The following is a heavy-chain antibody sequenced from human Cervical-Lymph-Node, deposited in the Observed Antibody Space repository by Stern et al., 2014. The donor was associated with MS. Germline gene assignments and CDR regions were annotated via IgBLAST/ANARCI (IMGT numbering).Heavy chain of an antibody. Sequence: VQLVVSGAEVQKPGSSVKVSCRASGGTFSSSDISWVRQAPGQGLAWMGGIIPIIGTANYAQKYQGRVTITADESTSTAYMELSSLRSEDTAIYYCALGGFGHYFEYWGQGTLVTVSS. D-gene: IGHD3-10*01. J-gene: IGHJ4*02. CDR2: IIPIIGTA. CDR3: ALGGFGHYFEY. V-gene: IGHV1-69*01. CDR1: GGTFSSSD.